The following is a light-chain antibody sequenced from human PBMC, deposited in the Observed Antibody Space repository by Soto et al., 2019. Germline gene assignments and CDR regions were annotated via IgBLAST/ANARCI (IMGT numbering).Light chain of an antibody. Sequence: NFMLTQPHSVSESPGKTVTISCSRSSGNIASSYVQWYQQRPGSPPTTVIYENSQRPSGVPDRFSASIDSSSKSASLTISGLKTEDEADYYCQSYDNTTVVFGGGTKLTVL. CDR1: SGNIASSY. CDR2: ENS. V-gene: IGLV6-57*04. J-gene: IGLJ2*01. CDR3: QSYDNTTVV.